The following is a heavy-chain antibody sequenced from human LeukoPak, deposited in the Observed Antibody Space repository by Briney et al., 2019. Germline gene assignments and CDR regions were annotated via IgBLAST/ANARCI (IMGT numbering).Heavy chain of an antibody. CDR1: GFTFSSYA. J-gene: IGHJ4*02. D-gene: IGHD1-26*01. CDR3: AKAIWSGSYYYFDY. V-gene: IGHV3-30-3*01. Sequence: GGSLRLSFAASGFTFSSYAMHWVRQAPGKGLEWVAVISYDGSNKYYADSVKGRFTISRDNSKNTLYLQMNSLRAEDTAVYYCAKAIWSGSYYYFDYWGQGTLVTVSS. CDR2: ISYDGSNK.